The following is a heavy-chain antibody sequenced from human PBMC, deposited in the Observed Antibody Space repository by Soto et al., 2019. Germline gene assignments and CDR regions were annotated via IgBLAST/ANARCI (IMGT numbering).Heavy chain of an antibody. V-gene: IGHV3-33*01. D-gene: IGHD3-16*01. CDR3: ARDQGGYFDY. CDR1: GFTFLSYG. Sequence: QVQLVESGGGVVQPGRSQRLSCAASGFTFLSYGMHWVRQAPGKGLEWVALICYDGSNKYYADSVKGRFTISRDNSKNTLYLQMNSLRAEDTAVYYCARDQGGYFDYWGQGTLVTVSS. J-gene: IGHJ4*02. CDR2: ICYDGSNK.